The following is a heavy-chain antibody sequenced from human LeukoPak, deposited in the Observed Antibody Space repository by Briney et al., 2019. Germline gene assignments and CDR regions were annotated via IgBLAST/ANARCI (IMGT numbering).Heavy chain of an antibody. CDR3: ARESVAGTNFDY. V-gene: IGHV4-34*01. D-gene: IGHD6-19*01. J-gene: IGHJ4*02. Sequence: ASETLSLTCAVYGGSFSGYYWSWLRQPPGKGLEWVGEINHSGSTNYNPSLKSRVTISVDTSKNQFSLKLSSVTAADTAVYYCARESVAGTNFDYWGQGTLVTVSS. CDR1: GGSFSGYY. CDR2: INHSGST.